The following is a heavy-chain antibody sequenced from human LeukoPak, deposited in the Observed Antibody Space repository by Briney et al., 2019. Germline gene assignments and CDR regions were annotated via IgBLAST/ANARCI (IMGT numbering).Heavy chain of an antibody. V-gene: IGHV4-59*01. CDR1: GGSISSFY. D-gene: IGHD6-13*01. CDR2: IYDSGST. CDR3: ARDVSRSSADFFYYMDV. Sequence: SETLSLTCTVSGGSISSFYWSWIRQPPGKGLEWIGYIYDSGSTDYNPSLNSRVTISVDTSKNQFSLKLSSVTAADTAVYYCARDVSRSSADFFYYMDVWGKGTTVTVSS. J-gene: IGHJ6*03.